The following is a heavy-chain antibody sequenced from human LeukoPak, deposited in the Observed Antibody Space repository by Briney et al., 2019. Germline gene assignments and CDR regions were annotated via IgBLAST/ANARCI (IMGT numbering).Heavy chain of an antibody. CDR3: ARDSGWFDP. V-gene: IGHV4-61*02. CDR1: GGSNSSGSYY. D-gene: IGHD3-10*01. CDR2: IYTSGST. J-gene: IGHJ5*02. Sequence: PSQTLSLTCTVSGGSNSSGSYYWSWIRQPAGKGLEWIGRIYTSGSTNYNPSLKSPVTISVDTSKNQFSLKLSSVTAADTAVYYCARDSGWFDPWGQGTLVTVSS.